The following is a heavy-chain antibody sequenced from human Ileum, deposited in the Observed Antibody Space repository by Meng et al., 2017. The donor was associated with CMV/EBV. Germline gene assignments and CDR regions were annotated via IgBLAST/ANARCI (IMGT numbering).Heavy chain of an antibody. CDR2: INHRGTT. J-gene: IGHJ4*02. D-gene: IGHD1-26*01. CDR1: GGSFSSFS. CDR3: TRGRVGDWGFDF. Sequence: QLQSQQGGAGLLQPSETLSLTCGVNGGSFSSFSRTWIRQPPGKGPEWIGDINHRGTTNYSPSLKSRVTISIDTSKKQFSLRLSSLTAADTAVYYCTRGRVGDWGFDFWGQGTLVTVSS. V-gene: IGHV4-34*02.